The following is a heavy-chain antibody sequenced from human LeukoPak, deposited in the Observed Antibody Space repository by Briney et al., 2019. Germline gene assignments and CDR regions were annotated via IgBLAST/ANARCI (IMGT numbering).Heavy chain of an antibody. CDR3: ARSISRSYYYDSSGYYSLGY. D-gene: IGHD3-22*01. CDR2: INPNSGGT. J-gene: IGHJ4*02. Sequence: GASVKVSCKASGYTFTGYYMHWVRQAPGQGLEWMGWINPNSGGTNYAQKFQGRVTMTRDTFISTAYMELSRLRSDDTAVYYCARSISRSYYYDSSGYYSLGYWGQGTLVTVSS. V-gene: IGHV1-2*02. CDR1: GYTFTGYY.